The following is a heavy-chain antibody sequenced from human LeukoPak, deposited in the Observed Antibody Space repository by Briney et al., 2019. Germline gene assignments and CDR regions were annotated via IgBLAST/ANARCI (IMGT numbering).Heavy chain of an antibody. Sequence: ASVKVSCKASGYTFTGYYMHWVRQAPGQGLEWMGWINRNSGGTNYAQKFQGRVTMTRDTSISTAYMELSRLRSDDTAVYYCARGVYENNWFDPWGQGTLVTVSS. CDR1: GYTFTGYY. V-gene: IGHV1-2*02. J-gene: IGHJ5*02. CDR2: INRNSGGT. D-gene: IGHD3-3*01. CDR3: ARGVYENNWFDP.